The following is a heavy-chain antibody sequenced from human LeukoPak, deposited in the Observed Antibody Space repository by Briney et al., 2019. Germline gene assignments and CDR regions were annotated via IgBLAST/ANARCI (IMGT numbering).Heavy chain of an antibody. V-gene: IGHV3-66*01. J-gene: IGHJ4*02. CDR3: ARGYSSPDY. CDR1: GFTVSSNY. D-gene: IGHD6-13*01. Sequence: GGSLRLSCAASGFTVSSNYMSWVRQAPGKGLEWVSVIYNDGSTFYAVSVRGRFTVSRDNSKNTLYLQMNSLRAEDTAVYYCARGYSSPDYWGQGTLVTVSS. CDR2: IYNDGST.